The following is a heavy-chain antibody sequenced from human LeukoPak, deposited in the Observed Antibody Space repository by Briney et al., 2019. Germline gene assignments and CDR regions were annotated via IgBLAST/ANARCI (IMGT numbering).Heavy chain of an antibody. V-gene: IGHV4-59*08. J-gene: IGHJ6*02. CDR1: GGSISSYY. Sequence: PSGTLSLTCTVSGGSISSYYWSWVRQPPGKGLEWIGYIYYSGSTNYNPSLKSRVTISVDTSKNQFSLKLSSVTAADTAVYYCARGRYYYSGMDVWGQGTTVTVSS. CDR3: ARGRYYYSGMDV. CDR2: IYYSGST.